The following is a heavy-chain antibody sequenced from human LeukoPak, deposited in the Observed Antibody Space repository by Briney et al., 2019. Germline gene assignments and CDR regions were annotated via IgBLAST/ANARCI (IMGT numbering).Heavy chain of an antibody. CDR1: RFTFSDYY. J-gene: IGHJ6*02. V-gene: IGHV3-11*01. Sequence: PGGSLRLSCAASRFTFSDYYMSWIRQAPGKGLEWVSYISSSGSTIYYADSVKGRFTISRDNAKSSLYLQMNSLTAEDTAVYYCAREACQLLLGDYFYGMDVWGQGTTVTVSS. CDR3: AREACQLLLGDYFYGMDV. CDR2: ISSSGSTI. D-gene: IGHD2-2*01.